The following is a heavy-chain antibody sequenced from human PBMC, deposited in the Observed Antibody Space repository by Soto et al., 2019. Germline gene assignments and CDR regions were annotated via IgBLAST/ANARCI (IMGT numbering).Heavy chain of an antibody. CDR3: PRGGYSSGRFDY. CDR2: INAGNGNT. D-gene: IGHD6-19*01. CDR1: GYTFTGYA. J-gene: IGHJ4*02. V-gene: IGHV1-3*01. Sequence: QVQLVQSGAEVKKPGASVKVSCKASGYTFTGYAMHWVRQAPGQRLEWMGWINAGNGNTKYSQKFQGRVTITRDTSASTAYMELSSLRSEDTAVYYCPRGGYSSGRFDYWGQGTLVTVSS.